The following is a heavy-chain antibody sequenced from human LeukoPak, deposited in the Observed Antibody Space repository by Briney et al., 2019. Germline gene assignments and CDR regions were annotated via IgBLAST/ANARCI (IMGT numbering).Heavy chain of an antibody. J-gene: IGHJ4*02. D-gene: IGHD6-13*01. CDR2: ISRNGGST. V-gene: IGHV3-64D*06. Sequence: GGSLRLSCSASGFTFNSYPVHWVRQAPGKGLEYVSGISRNGGSTYYADSVKGRFTISRDNSKNTLYLQMSSLTAEDTAVYYCAKGWYGSDYWGQGTLVTVSS. CDR1: GFTFNSYP. CDR3: AKGWYGSDY.